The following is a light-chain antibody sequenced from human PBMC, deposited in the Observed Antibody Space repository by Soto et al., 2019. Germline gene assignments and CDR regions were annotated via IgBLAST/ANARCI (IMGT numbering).Light chain of an antibody. Sequence: IVLTQSPGTLSLSPGERATLSCRASQRVTSNYLAWYQQRPGQAPRLLIFGASIRDTGLPDRFSGSGSGTDFTLTISRLAPEDFAVYYCQQYGSSPGTFGQGTKVEIK. V-gene: IGKV3-20*01. J-gene: IGKJ1*01. CDR1: QRVTSNY. CDR2: GAS. CDR3: QQYGSSPGT.